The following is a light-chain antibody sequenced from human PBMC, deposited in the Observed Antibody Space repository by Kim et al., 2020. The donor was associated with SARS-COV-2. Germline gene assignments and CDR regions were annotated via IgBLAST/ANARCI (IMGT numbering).Light chain of an antibody. CDR3: QQDYSTRGT. J-gene: IGKJ1*01. CDR2: WAS. Sequence: DIVMTQSPDSLAVSLGERATINCKSSQSVLYSSNNKNYLAWYQQKPGQPPKLLIYWASTRESGVPDRFSGSGSGTDFTLTISSLQAEDVAVYYCQQDYSTRGTFGQGTKVDIK. V-gene: IGKV4-1*01. CDR1: QSVLYSSNNKNY.